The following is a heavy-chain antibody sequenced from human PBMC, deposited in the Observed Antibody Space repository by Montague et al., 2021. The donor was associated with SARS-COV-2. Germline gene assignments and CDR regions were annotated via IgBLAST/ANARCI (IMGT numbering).Heavy chain of an antibody. V-gene: IGHV4-61*01. CDR2: IFYFGDV. D-gene: IGHD3-10*01. CDR1: GDSVSSGRYF. Sequence: SETLSLTCTVSGDSVSSGRYFWTWVRQAPGKGLEWIGYIFYFGDVXYKPSLRSRVTISVDTSNNQFSLRLSFVTAADTAKYYCARVGNYLGFYWSQGTLVTVSS. J-gene: IGHJ4*02. CDR3: ARVGNYLGFY.